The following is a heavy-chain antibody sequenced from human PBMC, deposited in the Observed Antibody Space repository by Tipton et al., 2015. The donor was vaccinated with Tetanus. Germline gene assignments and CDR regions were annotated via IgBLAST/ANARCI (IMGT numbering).Heavy chain of an antibody. CDR1: GGSISSYY. CDR2: IYYSGST. Sequence: TLSLTCTVSGGSISSYYWSWIRQPPGKGLEWIGYIYYSGSTNYNPSLKSRVTISVDTSKNQFSLKLSSVTAADTAVYYCARLGDVSLDYWGQGTLVTVSS. J-gene: IGHJ4*02. CDR3: ARLGDVSLDY. D-gene: IGHD3-16*01. V-gene: IGHV4-59*01.